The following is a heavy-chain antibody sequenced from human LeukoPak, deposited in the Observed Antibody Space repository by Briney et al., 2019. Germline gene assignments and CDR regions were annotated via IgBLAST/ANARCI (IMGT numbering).Heavy chain of an antibody. Sequence: SETLSLTCTVSGGSISSYYWSWIWQPQGKGLEWIGYIYYSGSTNYNPSLKSRVTISVDTSKNQFSLKLSSVTAADTAVYYCARMSYYYGMDVWGKGTTVTVSS. CDR3: ARMSYYYGMDV. CDR1: GGSISSYY. J-gene: IGHJ6*04. V-gene: IGHV4-59*01. CDR2: IYYSGST.